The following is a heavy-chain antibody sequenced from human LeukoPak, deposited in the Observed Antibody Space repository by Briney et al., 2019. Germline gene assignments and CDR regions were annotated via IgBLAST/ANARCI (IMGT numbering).Heavy chain of an antibody. CDR2: IYYSGST. Sequence: SETLSLTCTVSGGSISSYYWSWIRQPPGKGLEWIGHIYYSGSTNYNPSLKSRVTISVDTSKNQFSLKLSSVTAADTAVYYCARGGFYCGGGCYVDYWGQGTLVTVSS. J-gene: IGHJ4*02. CDR3: ARGGFYCGGGCYVDY. CDR1: GGSISSYY. V-gene: IGHV4-59*12. D-gene: IGHD2-21*02.